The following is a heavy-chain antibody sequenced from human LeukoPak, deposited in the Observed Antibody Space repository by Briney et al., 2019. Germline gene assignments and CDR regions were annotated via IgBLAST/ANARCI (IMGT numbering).Heavy chain of an antibody. V-gene: IGHV1-24*01. Sequence: ASVKVSCKVSGYTLTELSTHWVRQAPGKGLEWMGGFDPEDGETIYAQKFQGRVTMTEDTSTDTAYMELSSLRSEDTAVYYCATGRASGYGDYKGARDYWGQGTLVTVSS. CDR1: GYTLTELS. CDR3: ATGRASGYGDYKGARDY. D-gene: IGHD4-17*01. J-gene: IGHJ4*02. CDR2: FDPEDGET.